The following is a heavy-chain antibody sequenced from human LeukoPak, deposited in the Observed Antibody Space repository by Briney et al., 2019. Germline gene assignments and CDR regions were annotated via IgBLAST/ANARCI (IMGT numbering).Heavy chain of an antibody. CDR1: GGSISSSSYY. D-gene: IGHD3-3*01. CDR3: ARLWSGDYYFAY. V-gene: IGHV4-39*01. J-gene: IGHJ4*02. CDR2: IYYSGTT. Sequence: SETLSLTCTVSGGSISSSSYYWGWIRQPPGKGLEWIGTIYYSGTTYYNSSLKRRVTISADTSKKHFSLRLSSVTAADTAVYYCARLWSGDYYFAYWGQGTLVTVSS.